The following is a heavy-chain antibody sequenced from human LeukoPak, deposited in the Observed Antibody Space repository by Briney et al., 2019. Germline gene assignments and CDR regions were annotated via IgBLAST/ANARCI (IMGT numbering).Heavy chain of an antibody. CDR1: GFTFSSYA. D-gene: IGHD2-2*01. CDR2: ISGSGGST. V-gene: IGHV3-23*01. Sequence: GGSLRLSCAASGFTFSSYAMTWVRQAPGKGLEWVSSISGSGGSTYYADSVRGRFTLSRDNSKNTLYLQRNSLRAEDTAVYYCAKDIVVVPAAANAFDIWGQGTMVTVSS. J-gene: IGHJ3*02. CDR3: AKDIVVVPAAANAFDI.